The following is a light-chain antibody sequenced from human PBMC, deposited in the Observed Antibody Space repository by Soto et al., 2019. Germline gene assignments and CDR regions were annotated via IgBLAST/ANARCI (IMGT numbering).Light chain of an antibody. CDR2: EVT. CDR3: SSYTSRSTLGV. J-gene: IGLJ3*02. Sequence: QSVLTQPASVSGSPGQSITISCTGTSSDVGGYNYVSWYQQHPGKAPKLMIYEVTYRPSGVSSRFSGSRSGNTASLTISGLQADDEADYYCSSYTSRSTLGVFGGGTKLTVL. CDR1: SSDVGGYNY. V-gene: IGLV2-14*01.